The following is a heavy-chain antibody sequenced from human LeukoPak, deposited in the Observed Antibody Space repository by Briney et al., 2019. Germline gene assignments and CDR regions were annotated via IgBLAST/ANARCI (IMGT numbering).Heavy chain of an antibody. CDR2: IKQDGSEK. J-gene: IGHJ6*02. V-gene: IGHV3-7*01. D-gene: IGHD4-11*01. Sequence: GGSLRLSCAASGFTFSSYWMSWVRQAPGKGLEWVANIKQDGSEKYYVDSVKGRFTISRDSAKNSLYLQMNSLRAEDTAVYYCARDLGGTVTTWYYYGMDVWGQGTTVTVSS. CDR1: GFTFSSYW. CDR3: ARDLGGTVTTWYYYGMDV.